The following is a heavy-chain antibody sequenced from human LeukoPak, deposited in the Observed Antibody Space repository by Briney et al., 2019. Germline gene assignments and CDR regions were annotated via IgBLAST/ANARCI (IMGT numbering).Heavy chain of an antibody. CDR2: ISAYNGNT. CDR1: GYTFTSYG. J-gene: IGHJ6*02. D-gene: IGHD4-11*01. V-gene: IGHV1-18*01. Sequence: ASVKVSCKASGYTFTSYGISWVRQAPGQGLEWMGWISAYNGNTNYAQKLQGRVTMTTDTSTSTAYMELRSLRSDDTAVYYCARDLGPNKDDYSNYYYSSGRDVGGQGPTVPVPS. CDR3: ARDLGPNKDDYSNYYYSSGRDV.